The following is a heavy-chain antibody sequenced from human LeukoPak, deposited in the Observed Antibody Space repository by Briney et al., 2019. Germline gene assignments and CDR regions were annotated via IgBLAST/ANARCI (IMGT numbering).Heavy chain of an antibody. Sequence: SGTLSLTCAVSGGSISSSNWWSWVRQPPGKGLEWIGKIYHSGSANYNPSLKSRVTISVDTSKNQFSLKLSSVTAADTAVYYCARLAGYSYGYSAFDIWGQGTMVTVSS. CDR1: GGSISSSNW. CDR3: ARLAGYSYGYSAFDI. V-gene: IGHV4-4*02. D-gene: IGHD5-18*01. J-gene: IGHJ3*02. CDR2: IYHSGSA.